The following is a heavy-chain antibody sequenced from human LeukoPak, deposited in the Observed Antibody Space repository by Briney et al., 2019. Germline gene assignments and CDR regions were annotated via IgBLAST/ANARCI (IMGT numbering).Heavy chain of an antibody. J-gene: IGHJ6*02. V-gene: IGHV7-4-1*02. CDR3: ARDFWVAGTHYYYYYGMDV. Sequence: GASVKVSCKASGYTFTSYAMNWVRQAPGQGLEWMGWINTNTGNPTYAQGFTGRFVFSLDTSVSTAYLQISSLKGEDTAVYYCARDFWVAGTHYYYYYGMDVWGQGTTVTVSS. CDR1: GYTFTSYA. CDR2: INTNTGNP. D-gene: IGHD6-19*01.